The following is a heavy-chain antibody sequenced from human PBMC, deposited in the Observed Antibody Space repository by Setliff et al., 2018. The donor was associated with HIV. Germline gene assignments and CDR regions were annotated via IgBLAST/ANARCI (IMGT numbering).Heavy chain of an antibody. V-gene: IGHV4-38-2*02. CDR1: GYSFSSSYY. J-gene: IGHJ4*02. CDR3: ASVQVDSSGPFDY. D-gene: IGHD6-19*01. Sequence: SETLSLTCTVSGYSFSSSYYWGWIRQPRGKGLEWIGSNYYSGSTYYNPSLKSRVTISVDTSKNQFSLKLSYVTASDTAVYCCASVQVDSSGPFDYWGKGTLVTVSS. CDR2: NYYSGST.